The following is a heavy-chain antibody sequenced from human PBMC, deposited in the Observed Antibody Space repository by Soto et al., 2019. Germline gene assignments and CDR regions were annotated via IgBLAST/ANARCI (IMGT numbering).Heavy chain of an antibody. D-gene: IGHD3-22*01. J-gene: IGHJ4*02. CDR2: IYYSGST. CDR3: ARDGSSGYYSDY. CDR1: GGSISSYY. V-gene: IGHV4-59*01. Sequence: SETLSLICTVSGGSISSYYWSWIRQPPGKGLEWIGYIYYSGSTNYNPSLKSRVTISVDTSKNQFSLKLSSVTAADTAVYYCARDGSSGYYSDYWGQGTLVTVSS.